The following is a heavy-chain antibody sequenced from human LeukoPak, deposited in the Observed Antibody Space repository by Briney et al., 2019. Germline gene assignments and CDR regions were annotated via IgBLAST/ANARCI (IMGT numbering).Heavy chain of an antibody. Sequence: SETLSLTCTVSGGSISSGSYYWSCIRQPAGKGLEWIGRIYTSGSTNYNPSLKCRVTISVDTSKNQFSLKLSSVTAADTAVYYCAAIGITPFDCWGQGTLVTVS. CDR3: AAIGITPFDC. J-gene: IGHJ4*02. D-gene: IGHD3-10*01. CDR2: IYTSGST. CDR1: GGSISSGSYY. V-gene: IGHV4-61*02.